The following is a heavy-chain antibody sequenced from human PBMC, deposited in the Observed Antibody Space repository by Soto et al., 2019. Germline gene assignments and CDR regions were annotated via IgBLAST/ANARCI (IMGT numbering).Heavy chain of an antibody. J-gene: IGHJ6*03. CDR2: IRSKPNTDAT. CDR1: GFTFSDSA. Sequence: EVQLVESGGGLVQPGGSLKLSCAASGFTFSDSAMHWVRQASWKGLEWVGRIRSKPNTDATAYAASVKGRFTISRDDSKNTAYLQMNSLKPEDTAVYYCTRHVDCSGGSCYSGYYYYMDVWGKGHTVTVSS. D-gene: IGHD2-15*01. CDR3: TRHVDCSGGSCYSGYYYYMDV. V-gene: IGHV3-73*01.